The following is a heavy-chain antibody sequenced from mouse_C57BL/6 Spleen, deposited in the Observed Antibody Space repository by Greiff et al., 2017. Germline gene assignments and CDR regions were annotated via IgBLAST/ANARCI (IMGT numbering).Heavy chain of an antibody. CDR2: INPGSGGT. D-gene: IGHD1-1*01. J-gene: IGHJ1*03. V-gene: IGHV1-54*01. CDR1: GYAFTNYL. CDR3: ARSSTVVARYFDV. Sequence: QVQLQQSGAELVRPGTSVKVPCKASGYAFTNYLIEWVKQRPGQGLEWIGVINPGSGGTNYNEKFKGKATLTADKSSSTAYMQLSSLTSEDSAVYFCARSSTVVARYFDVWGTGTTVTVSS.